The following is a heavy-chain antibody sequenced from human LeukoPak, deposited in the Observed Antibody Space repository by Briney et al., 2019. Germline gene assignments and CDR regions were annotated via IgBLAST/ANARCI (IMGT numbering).Heavy chain of an antibody. Sequence: GGSLRLSCAASGFTFSDYNMRWIRQAPGKGLEWVSSISRSGSTKYYADSVKGRFTISRDNAKNSLFLQMNSLRAEDTAVYYCARVLRYCSGGNCYSGGLGYMDVWGKGTTVTISS. CDR3: ARVLRYCSGGNCYSGGLGYMDV. V-gene: IGHV3-11*01. CDR2: ISRSGSTK. CDR1: GFTFSDYN. D-gene: IGHD2-15*01. J-gene: IGHJ6*03.